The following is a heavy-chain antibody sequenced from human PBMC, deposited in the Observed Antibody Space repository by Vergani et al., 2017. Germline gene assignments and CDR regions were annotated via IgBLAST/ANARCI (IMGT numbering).Heavy chain of an antibody. CDR3: AKAGAVTSGSLQYNFYMDV. CDR2: ISNDGSKK. Sequence: QVQLAESGGGRVQPGRSLRLSCAASGFSFSSHAINWVRQAPGKGLEWVAVISNDGSKKYYADSVKGRFTISRDNSKNTLDLQMNSLRTQDTAVYYCAKAGAVTSGSLQYNFYMDVGGKGTTVTDS. J-gene: IGHJ6*03. V-gene: IGHV3-30*18. CDR1: GFSFSSHA. D-gene: IGHD3-10*01.